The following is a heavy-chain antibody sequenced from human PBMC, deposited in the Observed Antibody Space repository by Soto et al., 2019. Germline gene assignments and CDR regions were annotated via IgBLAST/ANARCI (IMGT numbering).Heavy chain of an antibody. CDR1: GGSFSGYY. Sequence: QVQLQQWGAGLLKPSETLSLTCAVYGGSFSGYYWSWIRQPPGKGLEWIGEINHSGSTNYNPSLKSRVTISVDTSKNQFSLKLSSVTAADTAVYYCARGNRITMVRGVIITWRLGDRLVYFDYWGQGTLVTVSS. CDR3: ARGNRITMVRGVIITWRLGDRLVYFDY. V-gene: IGHV4-34*01. CDR2: INHSGST. J-gene: IGHJ4*02. D-gene: IGHD3-10*01.